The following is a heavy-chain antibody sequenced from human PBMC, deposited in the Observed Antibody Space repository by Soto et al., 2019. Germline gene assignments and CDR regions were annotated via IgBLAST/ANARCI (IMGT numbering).Heavy chain of an antibody. CDR3: AKDRKSDFTRGWGLDH. CDR1: GFPFDDHA. Sequence: EVQLVESGGGVVQFGRSLRLSCEASGFPFDDHAMHWVRQVPGKGLEWVSGISWSSDDVGYVDSVKGRFTISRDNVRNFLYLQMDSLTTDDTAVYFCAKDRKSDFTRGWGLDHWGQGTLVTVSS. D-gene: IGHD6-19*01. V-gene: IGHV3-9*01. CDR2: ISWSSDDV. J-gene: IGHJ4*02.